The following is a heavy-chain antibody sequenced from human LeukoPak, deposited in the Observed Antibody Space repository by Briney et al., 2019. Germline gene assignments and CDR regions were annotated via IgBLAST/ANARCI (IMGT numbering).Heavy chain of an antibody. Sequence: SETLSLTCAVYGGSFSGYYWSWIRQPPGKGLEWIGEINHSGSTNYNPSLKSRVTISVDTSKNQFSLKLSSVTAADTAVYYCARDPGKTTWIQLWLAGDDAFDIWGQGTMVTVSS. CDR1: GGSFSGYY. CDR2: INHSGST. D-gene: IGHD5-18*01. CDR3: ARDPGKTTWIQLWLAGDDAFDI. V-gene: IGHV4-34*01. J-gene: IGHJ3*02.